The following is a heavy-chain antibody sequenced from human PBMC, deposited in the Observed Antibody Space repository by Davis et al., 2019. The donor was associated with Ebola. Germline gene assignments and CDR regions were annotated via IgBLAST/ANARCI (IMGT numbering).Heavy chain of an antibody. V-gene: IGHV3-23*01. CDR3: ARNLASNSYYYFDF. CDR2: VSGSGGCR. CDR1: VFIFTDYG. J-gene: IGHJ4*02. D-gene: IGHD6-6*01. Sequence: GESLKISCAASVFIFTDYGMSWVRQAPGKGLEWVSSVSGSGGCRAYYTDSVKGRFTISRDRSRNTVFLQMNGLRADDTAVYYCARNLASNSYYYFDFWGQGTRVAVSS.